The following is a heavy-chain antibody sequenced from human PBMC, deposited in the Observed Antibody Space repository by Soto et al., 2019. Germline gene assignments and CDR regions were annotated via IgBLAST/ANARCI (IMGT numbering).Heavy chain of an antibody. CDR3: AREGVAPYYYYGMDV. CDR1: GGTFSIYA. V-gene: IGHV1-18*01. Sequence: ASVKVSCKASGGTFSIYAIIWVRQAPGQGLEWMGWISTYNGDTNYAQTFQGRVTMTTDTSTSTVHMEVRSLRSDDTAVYYCAREGVAPYYYYGMDVWGQGTPVTV. J-gene: IGHJ6*02. CDR2: ISTYNGDT. D-gene: IGHD5-12*01.